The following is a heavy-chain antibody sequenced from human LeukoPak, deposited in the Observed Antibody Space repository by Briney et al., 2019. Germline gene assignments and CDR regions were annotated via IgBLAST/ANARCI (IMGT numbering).Heavy chain of an antibody. D-gene: IGHD2-2*01. CDR1: GGSSSGYY. J-gene: IGHJ2*01. Sequence: SETLSLTCAVYGGSSSGYYWSWIRQPPGKGLEWIGYIYYSGSTNYNPSLKSRVTISVDTSKNQFSLKLTSVTAADTAVYYCARCPAGPPYWYFDRWGRGTLVTVSS. CDR2: IYYSGST. V-gene: IGHV4-59*01. CDR3: ARCPAGPPYWYFDR.